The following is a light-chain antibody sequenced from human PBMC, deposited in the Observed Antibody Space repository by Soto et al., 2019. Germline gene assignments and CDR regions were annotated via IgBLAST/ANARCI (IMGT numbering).Light chain of an antibody. CDR2: SNN. CDR3: AAWDDSLNGFYV. J-gene: IGLJ1*01. Sequence: QSVLTQSPSASGTPGQRVTISCSGSRSSIGSNTINWYQHLPGTAPKLLIYSNNHRPSGVPDRISGSKSGTSASLAISGLQSEDEADYYCAAWDDSLNGFYVFGTGTKLTVL. V-gene: IGLV1-44*01. CDR1: RSSIGSNT.